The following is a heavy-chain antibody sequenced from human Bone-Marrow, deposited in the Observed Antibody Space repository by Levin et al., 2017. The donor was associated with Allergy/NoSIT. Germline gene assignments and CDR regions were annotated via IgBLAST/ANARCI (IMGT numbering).Heavy chain of an antibody. CDR3: ARGSDSYYYGMDV. V-gene: IGHV4-59*01. D-gene: IGHD3-3*01. Sequence: SETLSLTCTVSGGSISSYYWSWIRQPPGKGLEWIGYIYYSGSTNYNPSLKSRVTISVDTSKNQFSLKLSSVTAADTAVYYCARGSDSYYYGMDVWGQGTTVTVSS. J-gene: IGHJ6*02. CDR1: GGSISSYY. CDR2: IYYSGST.